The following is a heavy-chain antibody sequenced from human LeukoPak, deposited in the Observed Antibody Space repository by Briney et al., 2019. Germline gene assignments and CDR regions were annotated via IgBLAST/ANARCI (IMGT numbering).Heavy chain of an antibody. Sequence: PGGSLRLSCAASGFTFSSSAMSRVRQAPGKGLEWVANIKQDGSEKYYVDSVKGRFTISRDNAKNSLYLRMNSLRAEDTAVYYCARKGGATTYGYYYYYMDVWGKGTTVTISS. CDR1: GFTFSSSA. D-gene: IGHD1-26*01. CDR3: ARKGGATTYGYYYYYMDV. V-gene: IGHV3-7*01. CDR2: IKQDGSEK. J-gene: IGHJ6*03.